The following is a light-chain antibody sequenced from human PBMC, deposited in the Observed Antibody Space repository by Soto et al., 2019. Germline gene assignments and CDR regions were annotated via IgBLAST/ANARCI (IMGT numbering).Light chain of an antibody. J-gene: IGKJ5*01. V-gene: IGKV3-11*01. Sequence: EIVLTQSPATLSLSPGERATVSCRASQSVSNYLGWYQQKPGQAPRLLIYDASNRATGIPARFSGSGSGTDFTLTIRSLEPEDFAVYYCQYGGTFGQGTRLEIK. CDR1: QSVSNY. CDR3: QYGGT. CDR2: DAS.